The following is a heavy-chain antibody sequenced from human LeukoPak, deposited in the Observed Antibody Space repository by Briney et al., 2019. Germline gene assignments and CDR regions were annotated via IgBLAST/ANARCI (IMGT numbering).Heavy chain of an antibody. V-gene: IGHV3-30-3*01. D-gene: IGHD5-24*01. CDR3: ARDGGYGYNFYDAFDI. Sequence: PGGSLRLSCAASGFTFSSYAMHWVRQAPGKGLEWVAVISYDGSNKYYADSVKGRFTISRDNSKNTLYLQMNSLRAEDTAVYYCARDGGYGYNFYDAFDIWGQGTMVTVSS. CDR2: ISYDGSNK. J-gene: IGHJ3*02. CDR1: GFTFSSYA.